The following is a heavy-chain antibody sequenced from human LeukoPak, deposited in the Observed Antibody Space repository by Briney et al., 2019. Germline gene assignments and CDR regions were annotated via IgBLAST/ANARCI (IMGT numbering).Heavy chain of an antibody. CDR1: GGYLSSYY. Sequence: PSETLSLTCAVYGGYLSSYYWSWIRPPPGKGLEWIGEISHSGSTNYNPSLKSRVTLSVDTSKNQFSLKLSSVTAADTAVYYCARRKYSSSWYWFDPWGQGTLVTVSS. CDR2: ISHSGST. V-gene: IGHV4-34*01. D-gene: IGHD6-13*01. J-gene: IGHJ5*02. CDR3: ARRKYSSSWYWFDP.